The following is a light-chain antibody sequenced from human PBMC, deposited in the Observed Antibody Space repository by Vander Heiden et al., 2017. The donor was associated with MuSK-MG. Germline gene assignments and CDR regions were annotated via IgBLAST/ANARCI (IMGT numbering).Light chain of an antibody. CDR3: SSYTSHNTRV. Sequence: QSALTQPASVSGSPGQSITLSCTGTSSDVGGYNYLSWSQQLPGRAPTLILYDVHHRPSGVSNRFSGSKSDNTASLTIAGLQPEDEADYYCSSYTSHNTRVFGGGTKLTVL. CDR2: DVH. CDR1: SSDVGGYNY. V-gene: IGLV2-14*03. J-gene: IGLJ3*02.